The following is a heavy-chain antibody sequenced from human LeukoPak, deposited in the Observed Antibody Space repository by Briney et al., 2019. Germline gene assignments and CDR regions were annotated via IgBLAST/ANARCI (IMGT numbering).Heavy chain of an antibody. CDR2: ISGSGGST. V-gene: IGHV3-23*01. Sequence: GGSLRLSCAASGFTLSSYAMSWVRQAPGKGLEWVSAISGSGGSTYYADSVKGRFTISRDNSKNTLYLQMNSLRAEDTAVYYCAKVGYSSSGRFDYWGQGTLVTVSS. J-gene: IGHJ4*02. CDR1: GFTLSSYA. D-gene: IGHD6-6*01. CDR3: AKVGYSSSGRFDY.